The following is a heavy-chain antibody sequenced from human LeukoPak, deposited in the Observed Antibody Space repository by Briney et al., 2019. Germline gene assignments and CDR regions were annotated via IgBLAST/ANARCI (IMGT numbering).Heavy chain of an antibody. J-gene: IGHJ4*02. CDR2: ISYDGAKE. D-gene: IGHD3-3*01. V-gene: IGHV3-30-3*01. CDR3: ARDENDFWSGYPDY. CDR1: GFTFNYYA. Sequence: GGSLRLSRTASGFTFNYYAMHWVRQAPGKGLESVAVISYDGAKEYYAGSVKGRFTISRDNPKNALYLQMNSLRGDDSAVYYCARDENDFWSGYPDYWGQGTLVTVSP.